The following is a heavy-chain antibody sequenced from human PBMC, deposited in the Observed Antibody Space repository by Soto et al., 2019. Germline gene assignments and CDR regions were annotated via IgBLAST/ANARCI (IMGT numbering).Heavy chain of an antibody. J-gene: IGHJ6*03. V-gene: IGHV4-39*02. CDR1: GGSISSSSFY. Sequence: SETLSLTCTVSGGSISSSSFYWGWVRQPPGKGLEWIGSVSHRGSTYYNPSLTSRVTISVDTSKNHFSLKLNSVTAADTAVYYCVSPYNFYFMVVWGKGTPVTVSS. CDR2: VSHRGST. CDR3: VSPYNFYFMVV. D-gene: IGHD3-16*01.